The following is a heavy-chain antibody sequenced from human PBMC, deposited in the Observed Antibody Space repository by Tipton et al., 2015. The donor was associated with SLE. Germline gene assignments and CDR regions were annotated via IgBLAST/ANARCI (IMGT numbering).Heavy chain of an antibody. CDR3: ARDPGDWGYDY. CDR1: GFNFDDYT. Sequence: SLRLSCTASGFNFDDYTMHWVRQVSGKGLEWVSSISSSSSYIYYADSVKGRFTISRDNAKNSLYLQMNSLRAEDTAVYYCARDPGDWGYDYWGKGTLVTVSS. J-gene: IGHJ4*02. D-gene: IGHD7-27*01. CDR2: ISSSSSYI. V-gene: IGHV3-21*01.